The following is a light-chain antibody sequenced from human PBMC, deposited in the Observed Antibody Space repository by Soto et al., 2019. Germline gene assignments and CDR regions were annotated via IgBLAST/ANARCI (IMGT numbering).Light chain of an antibody. CDR3: QHYNSYSEA. J-gene: IGKJ1*01. CDR1: QTISSW. Sequence: DIQMTQSPYTLSGSVGDSVTITCRASQTISSWLAWYQQKPGKAPKLLIYKASTLKSGVPSRFSGSGSGTEFTLTISSLQPDDFATYYCQHYNSYSEAFGQGTKVDI. V-gene: IGKV1-5*03. CDR2: KAS.